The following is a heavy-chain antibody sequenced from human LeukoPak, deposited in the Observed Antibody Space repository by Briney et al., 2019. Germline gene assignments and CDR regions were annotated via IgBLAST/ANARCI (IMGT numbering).Heavy chain of an antibody. J-gene: IGHJ3*02. CDR1: GYSFTSYW. Sequence: GESLKISCKGSGYSFTSYWIGWVRQMPGKGLEWMGIIYPGDSDTRYSPSFQGQVTISADKTISAAYLQWSSLKASDTAMYYCASMTTVTKRNAFDIWGQGTMVTVSS. D-gene: IGHD4-17*01. CDR2: IYPGDSDT. V-gene: IGHV5-51*01. CDR3: ASMTTVTKRNAFDI.